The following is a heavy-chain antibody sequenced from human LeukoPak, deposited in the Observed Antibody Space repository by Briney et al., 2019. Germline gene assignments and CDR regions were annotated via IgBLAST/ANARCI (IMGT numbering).Heavy chain of an antibody. CDR1: GFTFSSYG. V-gene: IGHV3-23*01. CDR2: ISGSGGST. CDR3: AKAVGYCSSTSCWLWFDP. Sequence: GGSLRLSCAASGFTFSSYGMSWVRQAPGKGLEWVSAISGSGGSTYYADSVKGRFTISRDNSKNTLSLQMNTLRAEDTAVYYCAKAVGYCSSTSCWLWFDPWGQGTLVTVSS. J-gene: IGHJ5*02. D-gene: IGHD2-2*01.